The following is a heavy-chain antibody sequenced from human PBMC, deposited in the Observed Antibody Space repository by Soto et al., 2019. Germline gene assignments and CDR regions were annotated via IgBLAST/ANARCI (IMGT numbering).Heavy chain of an antibody. CDR2: MNPNSGNT. V-gene: IGHV1-8*01. CDR1: GYTFTSYD. D-gene: IGHD4-17*01. Sequence: GASVKVSCKASGYTFTSYDINWVRQATGQGLEWMGWMNPNSGNTGYAQKFQGRVTMTRNTSISTAYMELSSLRSEDTAVYYCAIGYGDYAYYYYMDVWGKGTTVTVSS. CDR3: AIGYGDYAYYYYMDV. J-gene: IGHJ6*03.